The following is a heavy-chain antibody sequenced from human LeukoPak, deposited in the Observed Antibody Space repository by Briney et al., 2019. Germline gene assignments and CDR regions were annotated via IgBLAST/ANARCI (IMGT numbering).Heavy chain of an antibody. CDR2: INPSTDGT. V-gene: IGHV1-2*06. D-gene: IGHD1-26*01. CDR3: ARDNDLRPIVGATTFPNEFDY. J-gene: IGHJ4*02. Sequence: ASVKVSCKPSGYTFTGYYLHWVRQAPGQGLEWMGRINPSTDGTNYAQNFQGRVTMTRDASISTAYMELSRLTSDDTAVYYCARDNDLRPIVGATTFPNEFDYWGQGTLVTVSS. CDR1: GYTFTGYY.